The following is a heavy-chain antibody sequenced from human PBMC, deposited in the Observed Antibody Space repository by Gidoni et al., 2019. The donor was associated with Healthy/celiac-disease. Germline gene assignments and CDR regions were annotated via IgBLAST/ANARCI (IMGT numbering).Heavy chain of an antibody. CDR2: IYSGGST. Sequence: EVQLVESGGGLVQPGGSLRLSCAASGFTVSSNYMSWVRQAPGKGLEWVSVIYSGGSTYYADSVKGRFTISRHNSKNTLYLQMNSLRAEDTAVYYCARGLYYYDSSENYWGQGTLVTVSS. CDR3: ARGLYYYDSSENY. D-gene: IGHD3-22*01. V-gene: IGHV3-53*04. J-gene: IGHJ4*02. CDR1: GFTVSSNY.